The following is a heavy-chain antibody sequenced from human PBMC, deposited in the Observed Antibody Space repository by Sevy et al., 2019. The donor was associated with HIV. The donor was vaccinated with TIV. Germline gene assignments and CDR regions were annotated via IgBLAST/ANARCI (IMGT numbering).Heavy chain of an antibody. V-gene: IGHV3-30*14. D-gene: IGHD3-16*01. CDR2: ISYDGRNNK. CDR1: GFRFSDYS. CDR3: ARDRGEILHSAFDY. Sequence: GGSLRLSCAASGFRFSDYSMHWVRQAPGKVLEWVAVISYDGRNNKCNVDSVKGRFTISRDNSKNTLFLQMNSLRAEDSAIYYCARDRGEILHSAFDYWGQGTLVTVSS. J-gene: IGHJ4*02.